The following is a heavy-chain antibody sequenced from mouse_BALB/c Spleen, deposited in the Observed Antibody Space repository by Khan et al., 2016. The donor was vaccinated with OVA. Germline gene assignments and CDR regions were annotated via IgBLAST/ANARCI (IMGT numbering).Heavy chain of an antibody. CDR3: AKDPPYYGMDY. Sequence: VELVESGPGLVAPSQSLSITCTVPGFSLTDYAVSWIRQPPVKGLEWLGVIWAGGSNYYNSVLKSRLSISKDNSKSQVFLKVSSLQTDDTAMYYCAKDPPYYGMDYWGQGTSVTVSS. J-gene: IGHJ4*01. V-gene: IGHV2-6-5*01. CDR2: IWAGGSN. CDR1: GFSLTDYA.